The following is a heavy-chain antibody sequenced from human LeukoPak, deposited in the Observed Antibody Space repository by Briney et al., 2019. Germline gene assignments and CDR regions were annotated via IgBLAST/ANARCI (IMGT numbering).Heavy chain of an antibody. CDR1: GYTFIGYY. V-gene: IGHV1-2*02. CDR3: ARALPGYSSGWYDY. Sequence: ASVKVSFKASGYTFIGYYMHWVRQAPGQGVEWMGCINPLSGGTNYEQKFQRRVTMTRDTSISTAYIELSRLRSDDTAVYYYARALPGYSSGWYDYWGQGNLVTVS. J-gene: IGHJ4*02. CDR2: INPLSGGT. D-gene: IGHD6-19*01.